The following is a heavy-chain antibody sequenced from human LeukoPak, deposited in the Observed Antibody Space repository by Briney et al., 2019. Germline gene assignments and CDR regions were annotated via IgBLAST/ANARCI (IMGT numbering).Heavy chain of an antibody. D-gene: IGHD1-14*01. CDR3: ARDRTGWASDF. Sequence: SETLSLTCTVSGGSISSGSYHWSWIRQPAGKVLEWIGRIYISGNTDYNPSLESRVTISVDTSKNQFSLTLTSVTAADTAVYYCARDRTGWASDFWGQGTLVTVSS. V-gene: IGHV4-61*02. CDR2: IYISGNT. J-gene: IGHJ4*02. CDR1: GGSISSGSYH.